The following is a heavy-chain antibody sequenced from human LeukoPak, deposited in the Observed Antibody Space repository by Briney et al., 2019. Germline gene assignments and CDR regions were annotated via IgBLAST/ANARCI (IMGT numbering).Heavy chain of an antibody. V-gene: IGHV1-18*01. Sequence: GASVKVSCKASGYTFTSSGISWVRQAPGQGHEWMGWIDAYNGNTNYAQKLQGRVTMTTDTSTTTAYMELRSLRLDDTAVYYCARAGSYYYMDVWGKGTTVTVSS. CDR2: IDAYNGNT. CDR1: GYTFTSSG. CDR3: ARAGSYYYMDV. J-gene: IGHJ6*03. D-gene: IGHD1-1*01.